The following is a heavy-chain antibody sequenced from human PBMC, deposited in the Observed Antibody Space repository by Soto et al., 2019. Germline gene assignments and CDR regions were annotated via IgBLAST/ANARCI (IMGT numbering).Heavy chain of an antibody. CDR1: GYSISSSNW. CDR2: IYYSGST. J-gene: IGHJ3*02. D-gene: IGHD1-20*01. Sequence: SETLSLTCAVPGYSISSSNWWGWIRQPPGKGLEWIGYIYYSGSTYYNPSLRSRVTMSVDTSKNQFSLKLSSVTAVDTAVYYCARRGDNFAFDMWGPGTKVAVSS. CDR3: ARRGDNFAFDM. V-gene: IGHV4-28*01.